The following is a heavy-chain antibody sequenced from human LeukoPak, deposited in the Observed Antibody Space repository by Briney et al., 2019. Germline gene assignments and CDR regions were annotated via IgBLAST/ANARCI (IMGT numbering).Heavy chain of an antibody. V-gene: IGHV3-15*01. CDR3: AAQGGCGDLSY. D-gene: IGHD4-17*01. CDR1: GFTFSNTW. CDR2: IKRIIDGGTT. Sequence: PRGSIRLSCAASGFTFSNTWMNWVRQAPRKGLEWDGRIKRIIDGGTTDYAAPVKGRFTVSRDDSINTLYLQMSSLKTEDTAVYYCAAQGGCGDLSYWGQGTLVTVSS. J-gene: IGHJ4*02.